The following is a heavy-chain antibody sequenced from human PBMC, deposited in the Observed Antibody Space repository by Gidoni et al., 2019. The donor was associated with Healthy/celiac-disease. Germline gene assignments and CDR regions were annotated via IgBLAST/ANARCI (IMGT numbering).Heavy chain of an antibody. Sequence: QVQLVQSGAEVKKPGASVKVSCKASGYTFTGYYMPWVRQAPGQGLEWMGWINPNSGGTNYEQKFQGWVTMTRDTSISTAYMELSRLRSDDTAVYYCARDQAVAGTSPDYYGMDVWGQGTTVTVSS. J-gene: IGHJ6*02. V-gene: IGHV1-2*04. D-gene: IGHD6-19*01. CDR3: ARDQAVAGTSPDYYGMDV. CDR1: GYTFTGYY. CDR2: INPNSGGT.